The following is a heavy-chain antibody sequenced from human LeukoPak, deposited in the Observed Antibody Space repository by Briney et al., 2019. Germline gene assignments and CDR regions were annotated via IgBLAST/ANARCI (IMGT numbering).Heavy chain of an antibody. Sequence: GESLKISCKGSGYSFTSYWIGWVRQMPGKGLEWMGIIYPGDSVTRYSPSFQGQVTISADKSISTAYLQWSSLKASGTAMYYCARDSSGYRNWFDPWGQGTLVTVSS. CDR2: IYPGDSVT. D-gene: IGHD3-22*01. V-gene: IGHV5-51*01. CDR3: ARDSSGYRNWFDP. CDR1: GYSFTSYW. J-gene: IGHJ5*02.